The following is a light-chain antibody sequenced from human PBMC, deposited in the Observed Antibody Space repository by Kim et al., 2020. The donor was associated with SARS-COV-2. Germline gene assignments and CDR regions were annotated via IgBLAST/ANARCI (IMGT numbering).Light chain of an antibody. CDR3: QQHYSGKT. CDR2: WAS. V-gene: IGKV4-1*01. Sequence: DIVMTQSPDSLAVSLGERATINCKSSQSVLYSSNNKNYLAWYQQKPGQPPKLLIYWASTRESGVPDRFSGSGSGTDFTLTISSLQAEDVALYYCQQHYSGKTFGQGTKVDIK. CDR1: QSVLYSSNNKNY. J-gene: IGKJ1*01.